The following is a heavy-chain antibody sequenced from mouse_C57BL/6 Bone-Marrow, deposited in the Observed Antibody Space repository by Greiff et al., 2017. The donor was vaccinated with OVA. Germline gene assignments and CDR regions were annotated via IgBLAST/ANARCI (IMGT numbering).Heavy chain of an antibody. J-gene: IGHJ2*01. CDR1: GYTFTSYW. D-gene: IGHD2-4*01. CDR2: IYPGSGST. CDR3: ADYDDGGYYFDY. Sequence: QVQLQQPGAELVKPGASVKMSCKASGYTFTSYWITWVKQRPGQGLEWIGVIYPGSGSTNYNEKFKSKATLTVDTSSSTAYMQLSSLTSEDSAVYYCADYDDGGYYFDYWGQGTTLTVSS. V-gene: IGHV1-55*01.